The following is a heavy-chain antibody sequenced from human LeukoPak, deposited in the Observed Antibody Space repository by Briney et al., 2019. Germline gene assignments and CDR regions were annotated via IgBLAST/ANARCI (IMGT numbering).Heavy chain of an antibody. D-gene: IGHD1-26*01. J-gene: IGHJ4*02. CDR1: GLVNSYW. CDR2: VKSDGSDK. V-gene: IGHV3-74*03. Sequence: GGSLRLSCAASGLVNSYWLHWVRQVPGKGLVWVSGVKSDGSDKTYADCVKGRFTISRDNAKNTLFLQMNSLRVEDTAGYYCVRGGGDSKWAYYFDFWGQGALVTVSS. CDR3: VRGGGDSKWAYYFDF.